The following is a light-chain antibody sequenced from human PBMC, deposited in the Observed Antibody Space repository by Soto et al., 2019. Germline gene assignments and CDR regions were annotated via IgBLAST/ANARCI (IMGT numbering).Light chain of an antibody. CDR1: QSLSRN. Sequence: IVMTQSPATLSVSPGERATLSCRASQSLSRNLAWYQQKPGQAPRLLVSGASTRAAGIPARFSGSGSGTEFTLTISSLQSEDFAIYYCQQYNGWPLTFGGGTKVEIK. J-gene: IGKJ4*01. CDR2: GAS. CDR3: QQYNGWPLT. V-gene: IGKV3-15*01.